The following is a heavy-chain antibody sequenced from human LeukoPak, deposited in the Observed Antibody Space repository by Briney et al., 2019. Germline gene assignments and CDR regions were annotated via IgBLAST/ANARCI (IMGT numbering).Heavy chain of an antibody. V-gene: IGHV4-39*01. J-gene: IGHJ4*02. D-gene: IGHD3-10*01. CDR2: IYYSGST. CDR3: ARMVRGVTDY. Sequence: PSETLSLTCTVSGGSISSSSYYWGWLRQPPGKGLEWIGSIYYSGSTYYNPSLKSRVTISVDTSKNQFSLKLSSVTAADTAVYYCARMVRGVTDYWGQGTLVTVSS. CDR1: GGSISSSSYY.